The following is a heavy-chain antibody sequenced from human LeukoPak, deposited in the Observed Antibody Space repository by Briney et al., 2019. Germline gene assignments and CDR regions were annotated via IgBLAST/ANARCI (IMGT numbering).Heavy chain of an antibody. V-gene: IGHV3-48*04. CDR2: ISSSGSTI. CDR3: ARVHSGSYCDFDY. J-gene: IGHJ4*02. Sequence: GGSLRLSCAASGFTFSSYAMSWVRQAPGKGLEWVSYISSSGSTIYYADSVKGRFTISRDNAKNSLYLQMNSLRAEDTAVYYCARVHSGSYCDFDYWGQGTLVTVSS. CDR1: GFTFSSYA. D-gene: IGHD1-26*01.